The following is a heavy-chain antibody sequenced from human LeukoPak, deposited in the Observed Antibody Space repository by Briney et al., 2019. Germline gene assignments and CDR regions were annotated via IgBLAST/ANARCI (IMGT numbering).Heavy chain of an antibody. CDR2: FYFSGIK. D-gene: IGHD5-12*01. J-gene: IGHJ4*02. V-gene: IGHV4-39*01. CDR1: GDSIRSSSYY. Sequence: PSETLSLTCTVSGDSIRSSSYYWDWIRQPPGKGLEWIGSFYFSGIKYYNPSLKSRVTISVDTSKNQLSLDLSSVTAADTAIYYCARHVTVATLGWLGSWGQGTLVTVSS. CDR3: ARHVTVATLGWLGS.